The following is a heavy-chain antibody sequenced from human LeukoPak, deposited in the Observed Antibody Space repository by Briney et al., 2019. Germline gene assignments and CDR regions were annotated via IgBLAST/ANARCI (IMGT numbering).Heavy chain of an antibody. CDR1: GGSISSYY. Sequence: SETLSLTCTVSGGSISSYYWSWIRQPAGKGLEWIGRIYTSGSTNFNPSLKSRVTMSVDTSKNQFSLKLSSVTAADTAVYYCARGRYYYDGSGYHFDYWGQGTLVTVSS. J-gene: IGHJ4*02. D-gene: IGHD3-22*01. V-gene: IGHV4-4*07. CDR3: ARGRYYYDGSGYHFDY. CDR2: IYTSGST.